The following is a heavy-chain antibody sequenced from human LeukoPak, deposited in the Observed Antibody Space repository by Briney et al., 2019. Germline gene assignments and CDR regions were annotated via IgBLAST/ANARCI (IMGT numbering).Heavy chain of an antibody. CDR2: ISWNSGSI. V-gene: IGHV3-9*01. Sequence: GGSLRLSCAASGFTFDDYAMHWVRQAPGKGLEWVSGISWNSGSIGYADSVKGRFTISRDNAKNSLYLQMNSLRAEDTALYYCAKGGYSSSWDRYWGEDGMDVWGQGTTVTVSS. J-gene: IGHJ6*02. CDR3: AKGGYSSSWDRYWGEDGMDV. D-gene: IGHD6-13*01. CDR1: GFTFDDYA.